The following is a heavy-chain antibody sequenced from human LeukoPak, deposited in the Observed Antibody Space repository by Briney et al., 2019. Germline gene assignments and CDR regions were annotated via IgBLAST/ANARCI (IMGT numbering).Heavy chain of an antibody. V-gene: IGHV5-51*01. CDR2: IYPGDSDT. J-gene: IGHJ5*02. D-gene: IGHD3-22*01. CDR3: ARHPGGYYYDSSGIS. CDR1: GYSFTSYW. Sequence: HGESLKISCKGSGYSFTSYWIGWVRQMPGKGLEWMGIIYPGDSDTRYSPSFQGQVTISADKSISTAYLQWSSLKASDTAMYYCARHPGGYYYDSSGISWGQGTLVTVSS.